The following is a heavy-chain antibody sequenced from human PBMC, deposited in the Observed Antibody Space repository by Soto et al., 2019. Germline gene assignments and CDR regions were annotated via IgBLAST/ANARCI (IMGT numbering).Heavy chain of an antibody. D-gene: IGHD2-15*01. V-gene: IGHV4-31*03. CDR2: IYYSGST. J-gene: IGHJ4*02. CDR3: AREIVVVVAATRHVYFDY. Sequence: SETLSLTCTVSGGSISSGVYYWSWIRQHPGKGLEWIGYIYYSGSTYYNPSLKSRVTISVDTSKNQFSLKLSSVTAADTAVYYCAREIVVVVAATRHVYFDYWGQGTLVTVSS. CDR1: GGSISSGVYY.